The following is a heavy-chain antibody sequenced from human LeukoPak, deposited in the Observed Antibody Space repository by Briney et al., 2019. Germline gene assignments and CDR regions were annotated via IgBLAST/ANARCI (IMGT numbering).Heavy chain of an antibody. CDR1: GFTFSSYA. D-gene: IGHD3-10*01. Sequence: PGGSLRLSCAASGFTFSSYAMHWVRQAPGKGLEWVAVISYDGSNKYYADSVKGRFTISRDNSKNTLYLQMNSLRAEDTAVYYCAKDKGYYGSGSAFDIWGQGTMVTVSS. J-gene: IGHJ3*02. V-gene: IGHV3-30*04. CDR2: ISYDGSNK. CDR3: AKDKGYYGSGSAFDI.